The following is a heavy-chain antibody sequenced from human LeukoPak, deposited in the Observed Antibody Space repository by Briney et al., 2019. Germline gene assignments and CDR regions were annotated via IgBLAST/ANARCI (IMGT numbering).Heavy chain of an antibody. D-gene: IGHD2-15*01. CDR1: GFTFSNYW. Sequence: GGSLRLSCAASGFTFSNYWMHWVRQAPGKGLEWVSSISSSSSYIYYADSVKGRFTISRDNAKNSLYLQMNSLRAEDTAVYYCARGWSRSWVDYWGQGTLVTVSS. CDR2: ISSSSSYI. V-gene: IGHV3-21*01. J-gene: IGHJ4*02. CDR3: ARGWSRSWVDY.